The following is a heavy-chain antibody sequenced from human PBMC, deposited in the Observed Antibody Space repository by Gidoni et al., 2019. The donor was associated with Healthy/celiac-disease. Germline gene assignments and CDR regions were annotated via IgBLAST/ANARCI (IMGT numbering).Heavy chain of an antibody. CDR3: TRDANRGGGYGHTRGAFDI. J-gene: IGHJ3*02. Sequence: EVQLVESGRGLVQPWRSLRLSCKAPGFTFVDYPMRWFRRAPGKGLEGVGCIRSKVYSGTKEYAASVKGRFTISRDDSKSIAYLKMNSLKTEDTAVYYCTRDANRGGGYGHTRGAFDIWGQGTMVTVSS. CDR1: GFTFVDYP. V-gene: IGHV3-49*03. D-gene: IGHD3-16*01. CDR2: IRSKVYSGTK.